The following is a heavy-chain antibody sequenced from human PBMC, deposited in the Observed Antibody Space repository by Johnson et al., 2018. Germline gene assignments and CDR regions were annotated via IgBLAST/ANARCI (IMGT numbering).Heavy chain of an antibody. CDR3: AASRFLEWQFRAFDI. Sequence: VQLVQSGGGLVKPGGSLRLSCAASGFTFSSYSMNWVRQAPGKGLEWVSSISYSNSFVYYTDSVKGRFTISRDNAKNSLYLQMNSLSAEDTAVYYCAASRFLEWQFRAFDIWGQGTMVTVSS. J-gene: IGHJ3*02. CDR1: GFTFSSYS. D-gene: IGHD3-3*01. CDR2: ISYSNSFV. V-gene: IGHV3-21*01.